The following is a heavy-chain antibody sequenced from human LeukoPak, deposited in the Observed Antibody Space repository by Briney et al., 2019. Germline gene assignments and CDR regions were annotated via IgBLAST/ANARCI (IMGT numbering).Heavy chain of an antibody. Sequence: SVKVSCKASGGTFSTYAISWVRQAPGQGLEWMGRINVILDTANYAQKLQGRVTITADISTSTSYMELSSLRSEDTAVYYCARRYCSSTSCNQVDYWGQGTLVTVSS. D-gene: IGHD2-2*01. CDR1: GGTFSTYA. CDR2: INVILDTA. CDR3: ARRYCSSTSCNQVDY. V-gene: IGHV1-69*04. J-gene: IGHJ4*02.